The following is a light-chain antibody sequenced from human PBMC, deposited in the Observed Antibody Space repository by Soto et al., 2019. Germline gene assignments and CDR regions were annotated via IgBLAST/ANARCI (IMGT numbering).Light chain of an antibody. V-gene: IGLV2-14*01. CDR3: TSSTRSDIGV. CDR1: SSDVGGYDF. Sequence: QSALTQPASVSGSPGQSITISCTGTSSDVGGYDFVSWYQQRPGKAPKLIIYDVSNRPSGVSNRFSASKSANTASLTISGLQAEDEADYYCTSSTRSDIGVFGGGTKLTVL. CDR2: DVS. J-gene: IGLJ3*02.